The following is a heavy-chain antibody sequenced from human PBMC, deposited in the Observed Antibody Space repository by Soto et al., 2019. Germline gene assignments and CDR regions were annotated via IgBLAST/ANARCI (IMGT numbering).Heavy chain of an antibody. D-gene: IGHD1-26*01. CDR1: GGSISSYY. CDR3: ARGHSGSYRTGEGYYYGMDV. V-gene: IGHV4-59*01. Sequence: QVQLQESGPGLVKPSETLSLTCTVCGGSISSYYWSWIRQPPGKGLEWIGYIYYSGSTNYNPSLKSRVTISVDTSKNQFSLKLSSVTAADTAVYYCARGHSGSYRTGEGYYYGMDVWGQGTTVTVSS. J-gene: IGHJ6*02. CDR2: IYYSGST.